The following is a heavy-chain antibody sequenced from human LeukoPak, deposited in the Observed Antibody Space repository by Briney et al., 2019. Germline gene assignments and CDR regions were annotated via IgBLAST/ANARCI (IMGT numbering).Heavy chain of an antibody. CDR3: ARVTSVTGTIFDS. D-gene: IGHD1-7*01. V-gene: IGHV3-74*01. CDR1: GFTFSSYW. Sequence: GGSLRLSCAASGFTFSSYWMHWVRQAPGKGLVWVSRINSDGSGTSYADSVKGRFTISRDNAKNTLYLQMSSLRAEDTAVYYCARVTSVTGTIFDSWGQGTLVTVSS. CDR2: INSDGSGT. J-gene: IGHJ4*02.